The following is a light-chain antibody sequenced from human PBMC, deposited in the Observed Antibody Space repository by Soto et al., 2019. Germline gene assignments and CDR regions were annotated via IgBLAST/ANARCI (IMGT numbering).Light chain of an antibody. V-gene: IGKV3-15*01. CDR2: GAS. J-gene: IGKJ4*01. CDR1: QSVSSN. CDR3: QQYDNWPLT. Sequence: EIVMTQSPATLSVSPGERATLSCRASQSVSSNLAWYQQKPGQAPRLLIYGASTRATGIPARFSGGGSGTDFTLTISSLQSEDFAVYYCQQYDNWPLTFGGGTKVDIK.